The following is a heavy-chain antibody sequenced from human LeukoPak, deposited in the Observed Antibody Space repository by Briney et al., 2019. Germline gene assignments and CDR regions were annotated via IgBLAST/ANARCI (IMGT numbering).Heavy chain of an antibody. Sequence: GGSLRLSCAASGFTFSSYWMHWVRQAPGKGLVWVSRINSDGSSTGYADSVKGRFTISRDNAKNTLYLQMNSLRAEDTAVYYCARPGSATVTDYWGQGTLVTVSS. CDR1: GFTFSSYW. CDR3: ARPGSATVTDY. V-gene: IGHV3-74*01. D-gene: IGHD4-11*01. J-gene: IGHJ4*02. CDR2: INSDGSST.